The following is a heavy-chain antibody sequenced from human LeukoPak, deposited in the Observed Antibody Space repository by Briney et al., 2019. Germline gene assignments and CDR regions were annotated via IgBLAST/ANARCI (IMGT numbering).Heavy chain of an antibody. D-gene: IGHD2-15*01. J-gene: IGHJ4*02. CDR2: ISSSVSTI. CDR1: GFTFSSYE. Sequence: GRSLRLSCAVSGFTFSSYEMNWVRQAPGEGLEWGSYISSSVSTIYYTDSVKGRFTISRDNAKNSLYLQMNSLRAEDTAVYYCARDSYCSGGSCYSYYFDYWGQGHLVTVSS. CDR3: ARDSYCSGGSCYSYYFDY. V-gene: IGHV3-48*03.